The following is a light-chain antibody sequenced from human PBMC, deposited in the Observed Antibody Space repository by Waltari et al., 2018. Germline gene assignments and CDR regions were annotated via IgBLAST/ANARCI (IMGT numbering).Light chain of an antibody. J-gene: IGKJ2*01. CDR1: QSPGHSDGNTY. CDR2: KIS. CDR3: MQGSHWPRT. V-gene: IGKV2-30*02. Sequence: DVVLTQSPLFLPVTLGQPASMSCRSSQSPGHSDGNTYLNWFHQRPGRSPRRLIYKISRRESGVPDRFSGSGSGTHFTLKISRVEAEDVGVYYCMQGSHWPRTFGQGTKLEI.